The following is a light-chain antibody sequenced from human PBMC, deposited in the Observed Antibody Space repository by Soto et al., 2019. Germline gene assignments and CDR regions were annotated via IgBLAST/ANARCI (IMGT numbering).Light chain of an antibody. J-gene: IGKJ2*01. CDR2: QLS. CDR3: MQGTHWPPMYT. CDR1: QSLVYTDGNTY. Sequence: DVVVTQSPLSLPVTLGQPASISCRSSQSLVYTDGNTYLNWFQQRPGQSPRRVIYQLSNRDSGGXGXFXXSGSGTDFTLIISRVEAEDVGLYYCMQGTHWPPMYTFGQGTKLEIK. V-gene: IGKV2-30*01.